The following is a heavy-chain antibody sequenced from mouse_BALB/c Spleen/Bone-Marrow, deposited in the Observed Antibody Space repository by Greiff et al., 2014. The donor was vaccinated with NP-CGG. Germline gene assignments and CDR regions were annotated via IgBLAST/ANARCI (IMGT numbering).Heavy chain of an antibody. CDR1: GYSFTGYY. CDR3: ARQLYGNYAY. J-gene: IGHJ3*01. V-gene: IGHV1S30*01. Sequence: VQLQQSGPELVKPGPSVEISCKASGYSFTGYYMHWVKQSHGKSLEWIGEINPYNGGTSYNQKFKGKATLTVDTSSSTAFMELHSLTSEDSLVYYCARQLYGNYAYWGQGTLVTVSA. CDR2: INPYNGGT. D-gene: IGHD2-10*02.